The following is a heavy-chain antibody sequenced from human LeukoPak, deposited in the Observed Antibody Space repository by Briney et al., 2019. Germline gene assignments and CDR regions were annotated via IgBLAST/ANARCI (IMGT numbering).Heavy chain of an antibody. Sequence: SETLSLTCTASGGSISSSSYYWGWIRQPPGKGLEWIGSIYYSGSTYYNPSLKSRVTISVDTSKNQFSLKLSSVTAADTAVYYCARWVAAAGRFDYWGQGTLVTVSS. CDR1: GGSISSSSYY. CDR2: IYYSGST. J-gene: IGHJ4*02. D-gene: IGHD6-13*01. CDR3: ARWVAAAGRFDY. V-gene: IGHV4-39*07.